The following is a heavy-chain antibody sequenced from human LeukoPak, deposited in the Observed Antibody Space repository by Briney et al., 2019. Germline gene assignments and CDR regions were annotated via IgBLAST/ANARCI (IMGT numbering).Heavy chain of an antibody. CDR2: IWYDGSNK. CDR1: GFTFSSYG. CDR3: ARFDSSGYRDDY. D-gene: IGHD3-22*01. Sequence: GGSLRLSCAASGFTFSSYGMHWVRQAPGKGLEWVSVIWYDGSNKYYADSVKGRFTISRDNSKNTLYLQMNSLRAEDTAVHYCARFDSSGYRDDYWGQGTLVSVSS. J-gene: IGHJ4*02. V-gene: IGHV3-33*01.